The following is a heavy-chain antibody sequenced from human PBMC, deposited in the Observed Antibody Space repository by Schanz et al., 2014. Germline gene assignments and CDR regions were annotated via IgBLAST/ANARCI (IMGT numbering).Heavy chain of an antibody. CDR2: ITYDGSNT. Sequence: VQLVESGGGLVKPGGSLRLSCAASGFTFSNTWMSWVRQAPGKGLEWVAIITYDGSNTYHADSVKGRFTIARDNSKNTLYLQMNSLRAEDTAVYYCIRGDIMVVPVAHFWGQGILVTVSS. D-gene: IGHD2-2*01. V-gene: IGHV3-30*03. J-gene: IGHJ4*02. CDR3: IRGDIMVVPVAHF. CDR1: GFTFSNTW.